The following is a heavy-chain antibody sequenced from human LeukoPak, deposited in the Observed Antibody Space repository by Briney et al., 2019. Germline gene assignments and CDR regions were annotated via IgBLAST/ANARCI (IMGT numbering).Heavy chain of an antibody. CDR1: GFTVSSNY. J-gene: IGHJ4*02. CDR2: IYSGGST. CDR3: ARDASRGGFDY. D-gene: IGHD3-16*01. Sequence: GGSLRLSCAASGFTVSSNYMSWVRQAPGRGLEWVSVIYSGGSTYYADSVKGRFTISRDNSKNTLYLQMNSLRAEDTAVYYCARDASRGGFDYWGQGTLVTVSS. V-gene: IGHV3-66*01.